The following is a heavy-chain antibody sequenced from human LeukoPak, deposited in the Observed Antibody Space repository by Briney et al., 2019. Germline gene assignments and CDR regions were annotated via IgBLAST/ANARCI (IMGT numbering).Heavy chain of an antibody. D-gene: IGHD1-7*01. Sequence: PSETLSLTCAVYGGSFSGYYWSWIRQPPGKGLEWIGEINHSGSTNYNPSLKSRVTISVDTSKNQFSLKLSSVTAADTAVYYCATSITGTTYAFDIWGQGTMVTVSS. V-gene: IGHV4-34*01. CDR3: ATSITGTTYAFDI. CDR2: INHSGST. CDR1: GGSFSGYY. J-gene: IGHJ3*02.